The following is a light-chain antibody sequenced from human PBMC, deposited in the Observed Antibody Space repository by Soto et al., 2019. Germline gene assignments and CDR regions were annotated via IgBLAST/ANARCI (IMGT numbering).Light chain of an antibody. J-gene: IGKJ1*01. CDR2: GAS. CDR1: QSVSSN. V-gene: IGKV3-15*01. CDR3: QEYGMSRT. Sequence: EIVMTQSPATLSVSPGERATLSCRASQSVSSNLAWYQQKPGQAPRLLIYGASTRATGIPARFSGSGSGTDFTLTISRLEPEDFAVYYCQEYGMSRTFGQGTKVDIK.